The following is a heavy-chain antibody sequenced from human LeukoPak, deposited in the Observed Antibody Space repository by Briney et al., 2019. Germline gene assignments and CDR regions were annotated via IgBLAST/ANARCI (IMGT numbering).Heavy chain of an antibody. V-gene: IGHV3-7*01. CDR3: AKGKGGQSEFDY. J-gene: IGHJ4*02. CDR2: IKPDGSEN. CDR1: EFSFSSYW. Sequence: GGSLRLSCAATEFSFSSYWMAWVRQAPGKGLEWVANIKPDGSENEYVDSVKGRFRVSRDNAKKSLYLEMNSLRAEDTAVYYWAKGKGGQSEFDYWGQGTLVTVSS. D-gene: IGHD3-16*01.